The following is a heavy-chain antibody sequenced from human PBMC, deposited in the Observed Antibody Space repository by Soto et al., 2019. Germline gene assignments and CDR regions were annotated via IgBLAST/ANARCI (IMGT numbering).Heavy chain of an antibody. J-gene: IGHJ6*03. D-gene: IGHD4-17*01. V-gene: IGHV4-4*02. CDR1: SDSISSSYW. Sequence: QVQLQESGPGLVKPSGTLSLTCAVSSDSISSSYWWSWVRQSPGKGLEWIGEISSSGSTNYNPSLKSRVTIAVDMSKSQVSLKLSSVTAADTAVYYCARTRGLLTYYYYIDVWGKGTTVTVSS. CDR2: ISSSGST. CDR3: ARTRGLLTYYYYIDV.